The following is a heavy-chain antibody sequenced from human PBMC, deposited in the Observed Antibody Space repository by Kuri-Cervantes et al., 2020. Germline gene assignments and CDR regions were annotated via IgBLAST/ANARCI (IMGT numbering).Heavy chain of an antibody. Sequence: GGSLRLSCVASGFTFSSFGMHWVRQAPGKGLEWVAVISYDGSSKYSADSVKGRFTISRDNAKNSLYLQMNSLRAEDTAVYYCARAGDYGSFGYWGQGTLVTVSS. J-gene: IGHJ4*02. D-gene: IGHD4-17*01. CDR2: ISYDGSSK. V-gene: IGHV3-30*03. CDR3: ARAGDYGSFGY. CDR1: GFTFSSFG.